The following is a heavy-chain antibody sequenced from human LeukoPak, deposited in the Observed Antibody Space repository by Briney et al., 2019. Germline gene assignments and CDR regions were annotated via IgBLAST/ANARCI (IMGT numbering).Heavy chain of an antibody. D-gene: IGHD3-3*01. J-gene: IGHJ5*02. CDR2: INPNSGGT. CDR3: AREEKYDFWSGSNFNWFDP. Sequence: ASVKVSCKASGYTFTGYYMHWVRQAPGQGLEWMGWINPNSGGTNYAQKFQGRVTMTRDTSISTAYMELSRLRSDDTAVYYCAREEKYDFWSGSNFNWFDPWGQGTLVTVSS. CDR1: GYTFTGYY. V-gene: IGHV1-2*02.